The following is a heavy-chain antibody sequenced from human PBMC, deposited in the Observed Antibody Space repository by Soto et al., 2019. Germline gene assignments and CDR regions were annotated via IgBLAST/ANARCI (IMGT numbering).Heavy chain of an antibody. CDR1: GGTFSSYA. D-gene: IGHD5-12*01. CDR2: IIPIFGTA. J-gene: IGHJ3*02. V-gene: IGHV1-69*13. Sequence: GASVKVSCKASGGTFSSYAISWVRQAPGQGLEWMGGIIPIFGTANYAQKFQGRVTITADESTSTAYMELSSLRSEDTAVYYCARGVGMATIQGDAFYIWGQGTMVTVSS. CDR3: ARGVGMATIQGDAFYI.